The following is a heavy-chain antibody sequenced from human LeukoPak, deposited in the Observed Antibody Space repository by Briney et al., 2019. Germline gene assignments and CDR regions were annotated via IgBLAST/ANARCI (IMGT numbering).Heavy chain of an antibody. CDR3: ARAETSTYYDFWSGPRSMDV. CDR2: ISYDGSNK. V-gene: IGHV3-30-3*01. CDR1: EFTFSSYA. Sequence: GGSLRLSCAASEFTFSSYAMHWVRQAPGKGLEWVAVISYDGSNKYYADSVKGRFTISRDNSKNTLYLQMNSLRAEDTAVYYCARAETSTYYDFWSGPRSMDVWGQGTTVTVSS. J-gene: IGHJ6*02. D-gene: IGHD3-3*01.